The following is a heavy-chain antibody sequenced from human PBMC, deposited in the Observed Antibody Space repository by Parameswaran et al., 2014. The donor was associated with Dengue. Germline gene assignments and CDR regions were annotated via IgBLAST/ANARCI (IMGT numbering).Heavy chain of an antibody. D-gene: IGHD5-18*01. CDR2: IKSKTDGGTT. V-gene: IGHV3-15*01. Sequence: WIRQPPGKGLEWVGRIKSKTDGGTTDYAAPVKGRFTISRDDSKNTLYLQMNSLKTEDTAVYYCTTDVPETGNPETRTAMVTWGQGTLVTVSS. CDR3: TTDVPETGNPETRTAMVT. J-gene: IGHJ4*02.